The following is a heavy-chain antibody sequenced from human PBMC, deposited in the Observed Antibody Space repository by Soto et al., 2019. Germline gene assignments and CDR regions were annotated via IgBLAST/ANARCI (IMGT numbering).Heavy chain of an antibody. CDR2: ISWNSGSI. V-gene: IGHV3-9*01. D-gene: IGHD1-26*01. Sequence: EVQLVESGGGLVQPGRSLRLSCAASGFTFDDYAMHWVRQAPGKGLEWVSGISWNSGSIGYADSVKGRFTISRDNAKNSLYLQMNSLRAEDTALYYCAKDGEYRYSGSYSVGGGWFDPWGQGTLVTVSS. CDR3: AKDGEYRYSGSYSVGGGWFDP. CDR1: GFTFDDYA. J-gene: IGHJ5*02.